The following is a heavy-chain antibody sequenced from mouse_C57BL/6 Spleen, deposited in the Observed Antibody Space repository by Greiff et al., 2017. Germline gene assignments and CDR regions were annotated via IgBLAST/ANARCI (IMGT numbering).Heavy chain of an antibody. CDR1: GYTFTSYW. CDR3: ARECELGLGFDY. V-gene: IGHV1-61*01. D-gene: IGHD4-1*01. J-gene: IGHJ2*01. CDR2: IYPSDSET. Sequence: QVQLQQPGAELVRPGSSVKLSCKASGYTFTSYWMDWVKQRPGQGLEWIGDIYPSDSETHYNQQFKDKATLTVNKSSSAAYMQLSCLTSDDSAVYYCARECELGLGFDYWGQGTTLTVSS.